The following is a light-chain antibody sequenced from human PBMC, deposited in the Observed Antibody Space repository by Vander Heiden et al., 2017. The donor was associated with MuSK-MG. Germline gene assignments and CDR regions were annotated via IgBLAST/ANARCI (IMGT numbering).Light chain of an antibody. CDR2: AAS. Sequence: DIQLTQSPSFLSASVGDRVTITCRASQGISSYLAWYQQKPGKAPKLLIYAASTLQSGVPSRFSGSGSGTEFTLTISSLQPEDFATYYCQQLNSSHNTFGQRTKLEIK. V-gene: IGKV1-9*01. J-gene: IGKJ2*01. CDR1: QGISSY. CDR3: QQLNSSHNT.